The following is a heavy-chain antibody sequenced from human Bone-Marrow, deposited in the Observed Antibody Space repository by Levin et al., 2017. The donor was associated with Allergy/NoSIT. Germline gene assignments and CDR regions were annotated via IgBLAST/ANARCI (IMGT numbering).Heavy chain of an antibody. J-gene: IGHJ3*02. CDR1: GFTFSSYA. Sequence: PGGSLRLSCAASGFTFSSYAMSWVRQAPGKGLEWVSAISGSGGSTYYADSVKGRFTISRDNSKNTLYLQMNSLRAEDTAVYYCAKGHCSSTSCYADAFDIWGQGTMVTVSS. CDR2: ISGSGGST. D-gene: IGHD2-2*01. V-gene: IGHV3-23*01. CDR3: AKGHCSSTSCYADAFDI.